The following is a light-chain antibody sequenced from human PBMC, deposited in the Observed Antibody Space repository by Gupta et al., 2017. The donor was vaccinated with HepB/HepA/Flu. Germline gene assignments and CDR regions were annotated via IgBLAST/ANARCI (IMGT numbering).Light chain of an antibody. V-gene: IGLV1-36*01. CDR2: SNN. CDR1: SPNTGNNA. J-gene: IGLJ2*01. Sequence: QSVLTQPPSGSEVPGQRVTITCSGSSPNTGNNAVNWYRQLPGAAPRLIIYSNNMRPSAVSDRFSGSKSGTSASLAIRGLQSEDEAHYYCATWDDSLNGVVFGGGTQLTVL. CDR3: ATWDDSLNGVV.